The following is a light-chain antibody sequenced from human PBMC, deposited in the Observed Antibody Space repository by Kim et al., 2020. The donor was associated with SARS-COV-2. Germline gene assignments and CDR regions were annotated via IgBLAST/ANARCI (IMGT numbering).Light chain of an antibody. CDR1: QSILYSSDNKNY. CDR2: WAS. J-gene: IGKJ1*01. V-gene: IGKV4-1*01. Sequence: DIVMTQSPDSLAVSLGERATINCRSSQSILYSSDNKNYLAWYQQKPGQPPKLLIYWASTRNSGVPDRFTSSGSGTHFTLTINSLQAEDVAVYYCQQYYSFGQGTKVDIK. CDR3: QQYYS.